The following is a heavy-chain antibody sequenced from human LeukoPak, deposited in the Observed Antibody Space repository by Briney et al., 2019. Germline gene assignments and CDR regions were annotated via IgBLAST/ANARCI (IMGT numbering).Heavy chain of an antibody. V-gene: IGHV1-69*06. Sequence: SVKVSCKASGGTFSSYAISWVRQAPGQGLEWMGGIIPIFGTANYAQKFQGRVTMTEDTSTDTAYMELSSLRSEDTAVYYCATGIAAAYAFDIWGQGTMVTVSS. D-gene: IGHD6-13*01. CDR3: ATGIAAAYAFDI. CDR1: GGTFSSYA. CDR2: IIPIFGTA. J-gene: IGHJ3*02.